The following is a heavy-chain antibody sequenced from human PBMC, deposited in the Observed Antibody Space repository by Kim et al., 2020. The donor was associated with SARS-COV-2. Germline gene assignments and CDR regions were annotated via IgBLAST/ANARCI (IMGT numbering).Heavy chain of an antibody. J-gene: IGHJ4*02. D-gene: IGHD6-6*01. CDR1: GGSFSGYY. CDR3: ARYSSSFFDY. Sequence: SETLSLTCAVYGGSFSGYYWSWIRQPPGKGLEWIGEINHSGSTNYNPSLKSRVTISVDTSKNQFSLKLSSVTAADTAVYYCARYSSSFFDYWGQGTLVTVSS. CDR2: INHSGST. V-gene: IGHV4-34*01.